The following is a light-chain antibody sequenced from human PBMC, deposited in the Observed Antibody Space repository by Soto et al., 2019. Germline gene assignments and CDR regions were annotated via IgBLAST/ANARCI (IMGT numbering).Light chain of an antibody. J-gene: IGKJ3*01. Sequence: DIQMTQSPSSLSASVGDRVTITCQASQDISNYLNWYQQKPGKAPKLLIYDASNLETGVPSRFSGSGSGTDFTFTISSLQPEVIATYYCQQYDNLPSTFGPGTKVDIK. CDR3: QQYDNLPST. CDR1: QDISNY. CDR2: DAS. V-gene: IGKV1-33*01.